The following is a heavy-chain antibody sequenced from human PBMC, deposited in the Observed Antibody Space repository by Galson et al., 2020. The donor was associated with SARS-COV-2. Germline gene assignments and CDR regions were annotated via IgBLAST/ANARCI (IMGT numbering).Heavy chain of an antibody. CDR2: ISWNSKVI. Sequence: GGSLRLSCAASGFTFEDYSMNWVRQVPGKRLEWVSGISWNSKVIHYADSVRGRFTISRDNAKRSVSLQMNNLRPDDTALYYCAKDHSSGWYYFDFWGQGIMVTVSS. J-gene: IGHJ4*02. D-gene: IGHD6-19*01. CDR1: GFTFEDYS. CDR3: AKDHSSGWYYFDF. V-gene: IGHV3-9*01.